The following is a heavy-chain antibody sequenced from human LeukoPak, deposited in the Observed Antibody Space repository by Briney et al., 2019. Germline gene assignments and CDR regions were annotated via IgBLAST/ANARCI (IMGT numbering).Heavy chain of an antibody. CDR3: ASTDCSGGSCFMLDY. CDR1: GYTFSTYY. V-gene: IGHV1-46*01. Sequence: ASVKVSCKASGYTFSTYYLHWVRQAPGQRLEWMGIINPSTGSTTYAQDFQGRVTMTRDTSTSTVYMELSRLISEDTAIYYCASTDCSGGSCFMLDYWGQGTLVTVSS. CDR2: INPSTGST. J-gene: IGHJ4*02. D-gene: IGHD2-15*01.